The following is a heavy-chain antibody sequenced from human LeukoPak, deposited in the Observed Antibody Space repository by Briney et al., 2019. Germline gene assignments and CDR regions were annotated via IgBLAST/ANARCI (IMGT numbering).Heavy chain of an antibody. V-gene: IGHV3-73*01. D-gene: IGHD6-6*01. J-gene: IGHJ5*02. CDR1: GFTFSASA. CDR3: TRHGSSLGFDP. CDR2: IRSKANSYAT. Sequence: PGGSLRLSCAASGFTFSASAMQWGGQASGKGLEWVGRIRSKANSYATAYAASVKGRLTISRDDSKNTAYLQMNSLKTEDTAVYYCTRHGSSLGFDPWGQGTLVNVSS.